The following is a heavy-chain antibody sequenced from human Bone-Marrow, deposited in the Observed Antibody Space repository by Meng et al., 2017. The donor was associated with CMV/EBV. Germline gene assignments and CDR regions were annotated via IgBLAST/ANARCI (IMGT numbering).Heavy chain of an antibody. V-gene: IGHV4-34*01. D-gene: IGHD2-2*01. CDR1: GGSFSGYY. Sequence: SQTLSLTCAVYGGSFSGYYWSWIRQPPGKGLEWMGEINHSGSTNYNPSLKSRVTISVDTSKNQFSLKLSSVTAADTAVYYCARRPVVVPAASFDYWGQGTLVTVSS. J-gene: IGHJ4*02. CDR2: INHSGST. CDR3: ARRPVVVPAASFDY.